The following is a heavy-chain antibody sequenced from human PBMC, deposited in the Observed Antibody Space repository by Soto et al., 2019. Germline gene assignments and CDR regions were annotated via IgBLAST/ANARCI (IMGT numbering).Heavy chain of an antibody. Sequence: GGSLRLSCAASGFTFSSYGMHWVRQAPGKGLEWVAVISDDGSNKYYADSVKGRFTISRDNSKNTLYLQMNSLRAEDTAVYYCAKKLGGYYGSGSSTGLFDYWGQGTLVTVSS. CDR2: ISDDGSNK. D-gene: IGHD3-10*01. V-gene: IGHV3-30*18. CDR3: AKKLGGYYGSGSSTGLFDY. J-gene: IGHJ4*02. CDR1: GFTFSSYG.